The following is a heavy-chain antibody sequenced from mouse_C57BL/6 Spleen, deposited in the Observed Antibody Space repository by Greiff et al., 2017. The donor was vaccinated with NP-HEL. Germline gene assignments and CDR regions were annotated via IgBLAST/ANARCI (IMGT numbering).Heavy chain of an antibody. CDR1: GYTFTSYW. CDR3: AGFGDYYGSSFLHYGC. J-gene: IGHJ2*01. D-gene: IGHD1-1*01. CDR2: IYPGSGST. Sequence: VKLQQPGAELVKPGASVKMSCKASGYTFTSYWITWVKQRPGQGLEWIGDIYPGSGSTNYNEKFKSKATLTVDTSSSTAYMQLSSLTSADSAVYYCAGFGDYYGSSFLHYGCRGHGATLT. V-gene: IGHV1-55*01.